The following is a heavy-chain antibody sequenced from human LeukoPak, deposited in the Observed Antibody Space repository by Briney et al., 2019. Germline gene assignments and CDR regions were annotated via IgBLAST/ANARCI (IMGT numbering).Heavy chain of an antibody. CDR1: GGSISSGDYY. J-gene: IGHJ4*02. Sequence: ASQTLSLTCTVSGGSISSGDYYWSWIRQPPGKGLEWIGYIYYSGSTYYNPSLKSRVTISVDTSKNQFSLKLSSVTAADTAVYYCARPPRDSYGYSGTAYGYWGQGTLVTVSS. V-gene: IGHV4-30-4*08. CDR2: IYYSGST. CDR3: ARPPRDSYGYSGTAYGY. D-gene: IGHD5-18*01.